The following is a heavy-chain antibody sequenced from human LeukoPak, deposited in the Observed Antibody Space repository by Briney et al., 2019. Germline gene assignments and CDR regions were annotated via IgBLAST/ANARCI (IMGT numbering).Heavy chain of an antibody. CDR1: AYTFTGYY. CDR3: ATQRGSYLWGTDFDY. V-gene: IGHV1-2*02. D-gene: IGHD3-16*01. Sequence: ASVKVSCNASAYTFTGYYMHWVRQAPGQGLEWMGWINPNSGDTKYSQKFQGRVTMTRDTSIRTAYMELTRLRSDDTAVYYCATQRGSYLWGTDFDYWGQGTLVTVSS. J-gene: IGHJ4*02. CDR2: INPNSGDT.